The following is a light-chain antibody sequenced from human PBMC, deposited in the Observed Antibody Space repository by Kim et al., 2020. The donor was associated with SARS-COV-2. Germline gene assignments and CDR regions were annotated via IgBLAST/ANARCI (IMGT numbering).Light chain of an antibody. CDR2: EKN. CDR3: NSRDSSGNRWV. V-gene: IGLV3-19*01. CDR1: SLRSYY. J-gene: IGLJ3*02. Sequence: ALGQTVRITCQGDSLRSYYANWFQQKPGQAPILVMFEKNNRPSGIPDRFSGSSSGNTASLIITGAQAEDEADYYCNSRDSSGNRWVFGGGTQLTVL.